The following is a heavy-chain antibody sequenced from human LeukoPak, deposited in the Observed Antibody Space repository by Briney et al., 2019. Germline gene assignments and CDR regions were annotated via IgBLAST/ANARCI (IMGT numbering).Heavy chain of an antibody. D-gene: IGHD1-26*01. J-gene: IGHJ4*02. Sequence: SVRVSCKASGGTFSSYAISWVRQAPGQGLEWMGRIIPILGIANYAQKFQGRVTITADKSTSTAYMELSSLRSEDTAVYYCARAASGSYYVDYWGQGTLVTVSS. CDR1: GGTFSSYA. CDR2: IIPILGIA. V-gene: IGHV1-69*04. CDR3: ARAASGSYYVDY.